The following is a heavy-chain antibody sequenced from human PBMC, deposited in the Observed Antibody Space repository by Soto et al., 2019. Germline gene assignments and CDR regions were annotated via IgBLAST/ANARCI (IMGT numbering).Heavy chain of an antibody. Sequence: QVQLVQSGADVKKPGASVKVSCKASGYTFTSFDINWVRQAPGQGLEWLGWMNAQNGNSGSAQKFQGRVTMTRAASIDTAYMELSSLRSEDTAIYYCAREWSGPNCPHDAFDLWGQGTLVTVSS. CDR3: AREWSGPNCPHDAFDL. V-gene: IGHV1-8*01. J-gene: IGHJ3*01. CDR1: GYTFTSFD. D-gene: IGHD3-3*01. CDR2: MNAQNGNS.